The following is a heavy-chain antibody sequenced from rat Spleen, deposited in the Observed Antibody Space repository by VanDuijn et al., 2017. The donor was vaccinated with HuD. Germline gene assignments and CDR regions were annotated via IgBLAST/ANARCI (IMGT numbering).Heavy chain of an antibody. CDR3: ATRGNNPFAY. CDR1: GFTFSNYY. J-gene: IGHJ3*01. Sequence: EVQLVESGGGLVQPGRSLKLSCAASGFTFSNYYMAWVRQAPTKGLEWVASITPGADNSYYRDSVKGRFSISRDDAKSTLYLQMDSLRSEDTATYYCATRGNNPFAYWGQGTLVTVSS. V-gene: IGHV5-25*01. CDR2: ITPGADNS. D-gene: IGHD1-10*01.